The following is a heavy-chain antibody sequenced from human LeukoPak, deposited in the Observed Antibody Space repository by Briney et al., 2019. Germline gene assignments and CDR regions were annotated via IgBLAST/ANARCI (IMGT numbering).Heavy chain of an antibody. CDR2: INCRGGIT. V-gene: IGHV3-23*01. Sequence: GGSPRLSCAASGFTFSSYAMSSVRQAPGKGLEWVSPINCRGGITYYADSVKGRFPISRDHPKNPLYLQMNSLRDEDTAVYYCARDLPGGIEPCYFDYWGQGALVTVSS. CDR3: ARDLPGGIEPCYFDY. J-gene: IGHJ4*02. CDR1: GFTFSSYA. D-gene: IGHD6-13*01.